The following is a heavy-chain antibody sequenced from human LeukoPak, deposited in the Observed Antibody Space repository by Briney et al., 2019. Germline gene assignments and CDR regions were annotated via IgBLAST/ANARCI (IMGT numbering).Heavy chain of an antibody. CDR1: GFTFSSYW. Sequence: PGGSLRLSCAASGFTFSSYWMHWVRQAPGKGLEWVGRIKPKTDGETTEYAAPVEDRFSISRDDSKSMMYLQMNSLKTEDTAVYYCITPLPYSAQGGRGTLVTVSS. CDR2: IKPKTDGETT. V-gene: IGHV3-15*07. D-gene: IGHD2-21*01. CDR3: ITPLPYSAQ. J-gene: IGHJ4*02.